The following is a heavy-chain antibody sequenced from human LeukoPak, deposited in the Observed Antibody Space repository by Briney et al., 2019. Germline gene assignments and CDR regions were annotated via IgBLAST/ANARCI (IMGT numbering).Heavy chain of an antibody. CDR1: GFTFSSYG. D-gene: IGHD6-13*01. CDR3: ARDQGYSSSWYVPYYYYYYMDV. J-gene: IGHJ6*03. CDR2: IRYDGSNK. V-gene: IGHV3-30*02. Sequence: GGSLRLSCAASGFTFSSYGMHWVRQAPGKGLEWVAFIRYDGSNKYYADSVKGRFTISRDNSKNTLYLQMNSLRSDDTAVYYCARDQGYSSSWYVPYYYYYYMDVWGKGTTVTVSS.